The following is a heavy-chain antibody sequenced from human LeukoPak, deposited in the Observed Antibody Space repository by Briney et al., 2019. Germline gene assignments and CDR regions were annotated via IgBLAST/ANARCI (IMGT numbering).Heavy chain of an antibody. CDR3: ARDRDSGWNTLRAFDI. J-gene: IGHJ3*02. V-gene: IGHV4-4*07. CDR1: GGSISSYY. D-gene: IGHD5-12*01. Sequence: PSETPSLTCTVSGGSISSYYWSWIRQPAGKGLEWIGRIYTSGSTNYNPSLKSRVTMSVDTSKNQFSLKLSSVTAADTAVYYCARDRDSGWNTLRAFDIWGQGTMVTVSS. CDR2: IYTSGST.